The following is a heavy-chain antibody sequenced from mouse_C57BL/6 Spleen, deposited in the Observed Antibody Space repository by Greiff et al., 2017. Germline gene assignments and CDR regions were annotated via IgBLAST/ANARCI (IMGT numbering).Heavy chain of an antibody. Sequence: EVQLQESGPGLVKPSQSLSLTCSVTGYSITSGYYWNWIRQFPGNKLEWMGYISYDGSNNCNPSLKNRISITRDTSKNQFFLKLNSVTTEDTATYYCARGVPYYWGQGTTLTVSS. CDR1: GYSITSGYY. CDR3: ARGVPYY. V-gene: IGHV3-6*01. J-gene: IGHJ2*01. CDR2: ISYDGSN.